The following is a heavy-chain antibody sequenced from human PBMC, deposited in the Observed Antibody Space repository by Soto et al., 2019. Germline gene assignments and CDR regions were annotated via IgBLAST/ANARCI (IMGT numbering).Heavy chain of an antibody. CDR3: ARDRQYYQFWSGCQYEGPCAMDV. CDR2: INHCGGT. Sequence: QVQLQQWGAGLLKPSETLSLTCAVYGGSFSGYYWTWIRQAPGKVLEWIGEINHCGGTNYNSSLKSRVTISLDTSKNQFSLILYSVTAADTAVYYCARDRQYYQFWSGCQYEGPCAMDVWGQGTTVTVSS. J-gene: IGHJ6*02. CDR1: GGSFSGYY. V-gene: IGHV4-34*02. D-gene: IGHD3-3*02.